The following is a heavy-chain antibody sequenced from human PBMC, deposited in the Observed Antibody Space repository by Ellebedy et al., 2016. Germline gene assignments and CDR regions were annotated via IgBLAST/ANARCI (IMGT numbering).Heavy chain of an antibody. Sequence: SETLSLTCTVSGGSISSYFWSWIRQPPGKGLEWIGYMYYSGSTNYNPSLKSRVTISVDTSKNQFSLKLSSVTAADTAVYYCARGDNSGWLLFDSWGQGTLVTVSS. J-gene: IGHJ4*02. V-gene: IGHV4-59*01. CDR3: ARGDNSGWLLFDS. CDR2: MYYSGST. CDR1: GGSISSYF. D-gene: IGHD6-19*01.